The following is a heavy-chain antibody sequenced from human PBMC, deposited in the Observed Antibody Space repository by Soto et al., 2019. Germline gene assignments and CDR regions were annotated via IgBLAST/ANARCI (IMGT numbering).Heavy chain of an antibody. CDR1: GFTFSSYA. CDR2: ISGSGGST. J-gene: IGHJ6*02. D-gene: IGHD3-10*01. Sequence: GGSLRLSCAASGFTFSSYAMSWVRQAPGKGLEWVSAISGSGGSTYYADSVKGRFTISRDNSKNTLYLQMNSLRAEDTAVYYCAKMSGFGETYYYGMDVWGQGTTVSVSS. V-gene: IGHV3-23*01. CDR3: AKMSGFGETYYYGMDV.